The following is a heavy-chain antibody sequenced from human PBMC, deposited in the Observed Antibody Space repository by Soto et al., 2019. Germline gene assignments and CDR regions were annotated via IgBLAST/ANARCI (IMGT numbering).Heavy chain of an antibody. CDR2: IYYSGST. D-gene: IGHD2-21*02. J-gene: IGHJ6*02. CDR1: GGSISSGDYY. CDR3: ARASCGGDCPPIYYYYGMDV. Sequence: PSETLSLTCTVSGGSISSGDYYWSWIRQPPGKGLEWIGYIYYSGSTNYNPSLKSRVTISVDTSKNQFSLKLSSVTAADTAVYYCARASCGGDCPPIYYYYGMDVWGQGTTVTVSS. V-gene: IGHV4-61*08.